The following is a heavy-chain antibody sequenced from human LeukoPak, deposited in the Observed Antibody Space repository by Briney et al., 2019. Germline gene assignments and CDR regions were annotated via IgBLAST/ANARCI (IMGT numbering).Heavy chain of an antibody. CDR2: NNPNSGDT. D-gene: IGHD3-16*01. V-gene: IGHV1-2*02. Sequence: ASVKVSCKASGYTFTGYYMHWVRQAPGQGLEWMGWNNPNSGDTKYAQKFQGRVTMTRDTPISTAYMELSRLRSDDTAVYYCATQRGSYLWGTDFDYWGQGTLVTVSS. CDR1: GYTFTGYY. J-gene: IGHJ4*02. CDR3: ATQRGSYLWGTDFDY.